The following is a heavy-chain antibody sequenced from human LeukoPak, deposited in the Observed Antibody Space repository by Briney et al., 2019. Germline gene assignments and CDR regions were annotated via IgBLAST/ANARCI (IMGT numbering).Heavy chain of an antibody. V-gene: IGHV3-23*01. D-gene: IGHD6-19*01. CDR2: ISGSGGST. CDR1: GFTFSSYA. J-gene: IGHJ4*02. CDR3: ARDWRSSGWYHFDY. Sequence: GGSLRLSCAASGFTFSSYAMSWVRQAPGKGLEWVSAISGSGGSTYYADSVKGRFTISRDNSKNTLYLQMNSLRAEDTAVYYCARDWRSSGWYHFDYWGQGTLVTVSS.